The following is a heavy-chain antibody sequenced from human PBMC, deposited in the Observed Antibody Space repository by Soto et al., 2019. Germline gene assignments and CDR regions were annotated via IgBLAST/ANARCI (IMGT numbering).Heavy chain of an antibody. CDR2: IYYSGST. Sequence: SETLSLTCTVSGGSVSSGRYYWSWIRQPPGKGLEWIGYIYYSGSTNYNPSLKSRVTISVDTSKNQFSLKLSSVTAADTAVYYCAREAVHGSGSYYKENWFDPWGQGTLVTVSS. CDR1: GGSVSSGRYY. V-gene: IGHV4-61*01. CDR3: AREAVHGSGSYYKENWFDP. D-gene: IGHD3-10*01. J-gene: IGHJ5*02.